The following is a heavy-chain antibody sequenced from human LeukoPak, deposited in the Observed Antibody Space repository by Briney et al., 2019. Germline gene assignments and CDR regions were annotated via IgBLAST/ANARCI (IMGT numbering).Heavy chain of an antibody. CDR3: VSPNGGNWFDP. CDR2: IKQDGSEK. V-gene: IGHV3-7*01. Sequence: PGGSLRLSCAASGFTFSSYWMSWVRQAPGKGLEWVANIKQDGSEKYYVDSVKGRFTISRDNAKNSLYLQMNSLRAEDTAVYYCVSPNGGNWFDPWGQGTLVTVSS. D-gene: IGHD2-8*01. CDR1: GFTFSSYW. J-gene: IGHJ5*02.